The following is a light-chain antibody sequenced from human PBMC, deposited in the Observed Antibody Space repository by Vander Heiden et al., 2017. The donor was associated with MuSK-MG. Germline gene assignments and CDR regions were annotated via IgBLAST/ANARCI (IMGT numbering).Light chain of an antibody. CDR3: MIWHSSAVV. Sequence: QAVLTQPASLSASPGASASLPCTLRSGLNVGTYRIYWYQQKPGSPPQYLLRYKSDSDKQQGSGVPSRFSGSKDASANAGILLISGLQSEDEADYHCMIWHSSAVVFGGGTKLTVL. V-gene: IGLV5-45*01. CDR2: YKSDSDK. J-gene: IGLJ2*01. CDR1: SGLNVGTYR.